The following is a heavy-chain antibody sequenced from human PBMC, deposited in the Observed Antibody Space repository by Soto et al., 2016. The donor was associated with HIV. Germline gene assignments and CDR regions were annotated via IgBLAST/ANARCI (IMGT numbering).Heavy chain of an antibody. CDR3: ARWGLTTGKWFDS. V-gene: IGHV4-38-2*01. J-gene: IGHJ5*01. D-gene: IGHD2-21*01. CDR1: GYSISTAYY. CDR2: IIHSGNT. Sequence: QVQLQESGPGLVKPSETLSLTCSVSGYSISTAYYWVWIRQPPGKGLEWIGEIIHSGNTNYNPSLKSRLTLSVDSSKNQFSLRLNSVTAADTAVYYCARWGLTTGKWFDSWGQGNLVIVSS.